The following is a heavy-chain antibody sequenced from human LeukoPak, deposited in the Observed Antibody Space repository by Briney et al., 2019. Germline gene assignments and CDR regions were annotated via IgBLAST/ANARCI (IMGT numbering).Heavy chain of an antibody. V-gene: IGHV4-30-4*01. CDR2: IYYSGST. Sequence: PSETLSLTCSVSGGSISSGDYYWSWIRQPPGKGLEWIGYIYYSGSTYYNPSLKSRVTISVDTSKNQFSLKLSSVTAADTAVYYCARDPGADMIYPNYYFDYWGQGTLVTVSS. CDR3: ARDPGADMIYPNYYFDY. D-gene: IGHD2-8*01. CDR1: GGSISSGDYY. J-gene: IGHJ4*02.